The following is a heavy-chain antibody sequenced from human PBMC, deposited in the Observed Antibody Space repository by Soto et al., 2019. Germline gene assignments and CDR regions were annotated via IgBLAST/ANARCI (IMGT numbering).Heavy chain of an antibody. V-gene: IGHV3-33*01. Sequence: GGSLRLSCAASGFTFSSYGMHWVRQAPGKGLEWVAVIWYDGSNKYYADSVKGRFTISRDNSKNTLYLQMNSLRAEDTAVYYCARSFTIFGVVMWYMDVWGKGTTVTVSS. CDR1: GFTFSSYG. CDR3: ARSFTIFGVVMWYMDV. J-gene: IGHJ6*03. D-gene: IGHD3-3*01. CDR2: IWYDGSNK.